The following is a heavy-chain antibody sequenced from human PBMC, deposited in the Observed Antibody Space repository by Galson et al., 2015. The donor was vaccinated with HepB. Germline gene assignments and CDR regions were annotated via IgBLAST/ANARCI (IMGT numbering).Heavy chain of an antibody. CDR1: GFTFSSYG. CDR3: ARGAKIVVVVPPWFDP. J-gene: IGHJ5*02. D-gene: IGHD3-22*01. Sequence: SLRLSCAASGFTFSSYGMHWVRQAPGKGLEWVAVIWYDGSNKYYPDSVKGRFTISRDNSKNTLYLQMNSLRAADTAVYYCARGAKIVVVVPPWFDPWGQGTLVTVSS. V-gene: IGHV3-33*01. CDR2: IWYDGSNK.